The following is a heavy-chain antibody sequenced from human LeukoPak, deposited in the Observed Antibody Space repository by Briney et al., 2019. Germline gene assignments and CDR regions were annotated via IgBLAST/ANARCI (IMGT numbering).Heavy chain of an antibody. J-gene: IGHJ6*02. CDR1: GGSISSYY. CDR2: VNYSGRV. V-gene: IGHV4-59*08. CDR3: ARLGGSGSYSPTRTYYYYYGMDV. D-gene: IGHD3-10*01. Sequence: SETLSLTCTVSGGSISSYYWSWIRQPPGKGLEWIGYVNYSGRVHYNPSLNSRVSISVDTSKNHFSLKLSSVTAADTAVYYCARLGGSGSYSPTRTYYYYYGMDVWGQGTTVTVSS.